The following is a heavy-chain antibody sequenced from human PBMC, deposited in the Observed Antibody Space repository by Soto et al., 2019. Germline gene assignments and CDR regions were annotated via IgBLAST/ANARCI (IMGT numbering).Heavy chain of an antibody. V-gene: IGHV3-53*01. CDR3: ARDPSSQHSPYSSGFIQ. CDR2: IYSSGTI. J-gene: IGHJ4*02. D-gene: IGHD2-15*01. CDR1: GFSVSSNY. Sequence: HLWGSLRLSSEASGFSVSSNYMSWVRQAPGKGLEWVAVIYSSGTIYYADSVKGRFTISRDSPKNTLYLQMTSLRGEDTAVYFCARDPSSQHSPYSSGFIQWGPGNMVTV.